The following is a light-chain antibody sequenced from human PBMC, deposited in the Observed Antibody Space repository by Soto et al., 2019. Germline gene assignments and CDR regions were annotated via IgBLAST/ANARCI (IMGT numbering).Light chain of an antibody. Sequence: EIVFTQSPATLFFSPGGKATLSCRATQSVSSYLAWYQQKPGQAPRLLIYDASNRATGIPARFSGSGSGTDFTLTISSLEPEDFAVYYCQQRSNWPITFGQGTRLEIK. CDR2: DAS. V-gene: IGKV3-11*01. J-gene: IGKJ5*01. CDR1: QSVSSY. CDR3: QQRSNWPIT.